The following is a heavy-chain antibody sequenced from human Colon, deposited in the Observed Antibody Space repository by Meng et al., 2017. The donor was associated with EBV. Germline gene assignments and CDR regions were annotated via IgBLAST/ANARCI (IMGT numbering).Heavy chain of an antibody. CDR1: GGFFRDAS. V-gene: IGHV4-34*01. J-gene: IGHJ5*02. CDR2: IDHRGNT. D-gene: IGHD3-10*01. CDR3: ARRGPSGNFSP. Sequence: VTLSRVCHCLGGFFRDASWPLIRHPPGEGLEWIGEIDHRGNTKYNPSLKSRVTISLDTSKKQFSLKVSSVTAADSAVYYCARRGPSGNFSPWSQGALVTVSS.